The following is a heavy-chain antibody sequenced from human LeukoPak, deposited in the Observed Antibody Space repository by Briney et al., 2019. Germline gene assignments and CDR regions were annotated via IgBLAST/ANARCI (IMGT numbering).Heavy chain of an antibody. CDR1: GFTLSNYW. Sequence: GGSLRLSCAASGFTLSNYWMNWVRQAPGKGLEWVSGISGSGARRDYADSVKGRFTISRDNAKNTLYLQMNSLRAEDTAVYYCAKGSREWEVLDAFDIWGQGTMVTVSS. V-gene: IGHV3-23*01. D-gene: IGHD1-26*01. CDR3: AKGSREWEVLDAFDI. CDR2: ISGSGARR. J-gene: IGHJ3*02.